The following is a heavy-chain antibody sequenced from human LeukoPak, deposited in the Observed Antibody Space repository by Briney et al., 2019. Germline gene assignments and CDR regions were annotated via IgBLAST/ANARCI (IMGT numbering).Heavy chain of an antibody. V-gene: IGHV3-23*01. Sequence: GGSLSLSCAVSGFTFSSYAMSWVRQAPGKGLEWVSAISGSGGSTYYADSVKGRFTISRDNSKNTLYLQMNSLRAEDTAVYYCAKVSAGGYFSSYYMDVWGKGTTVTVSS. CDR3: AKVSAGGYFSSYYMDV. CDR1: GFTFSSYA. CDR2: ISGSGGST. D-gene: IGHD2-2*03. J-gene: IGHJ6*03.